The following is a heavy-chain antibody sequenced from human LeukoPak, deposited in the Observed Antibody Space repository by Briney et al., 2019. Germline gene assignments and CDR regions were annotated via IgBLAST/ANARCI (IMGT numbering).Heavy chain of an antibody. CDR2: IYYSGST. J-gene: IGHJ3*02. V-gene: IGHV4-59*01. CDR1: GGSISTYY. D-gene: IGHD3-10*01. CDR3: AREITMVRDDAFDI. Sequence: SETLSLTCTVSGGSISTYYWSRIRQPPGKGLEWIGYIYYSGSTNYNPSLKSRVTISVDTSKDQFSLKLSSVTAADTAVYYCAREITMVRDDAFDIWGQGTMVTVSS.